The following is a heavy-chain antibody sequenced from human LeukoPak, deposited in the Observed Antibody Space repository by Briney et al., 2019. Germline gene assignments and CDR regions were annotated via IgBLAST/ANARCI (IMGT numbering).Heavy chain of an antibody. CDR3: ARDRSGSYGDRFDP. V-gene: IGHV4-4*07. D-gene: IGHD1-26*01. J-gene: IGHJ5*02. CDR1: GGSFSGYY. CDR2: IYTSGST. Sequence: SGTLSLTCAVYGGSFSGYYWSWIRQPAGKGLEWIGRIYTSGSTNYNPSLKSRVTISVDTSKNQFSLKLSSVTAADTAVYYCARDRSGSYGDRFDPWGQGTLVTVSS.